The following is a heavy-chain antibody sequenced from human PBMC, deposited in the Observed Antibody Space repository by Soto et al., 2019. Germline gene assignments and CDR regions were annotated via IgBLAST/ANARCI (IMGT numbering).Heavy chain of an antibody. CDR2: IYHSGST. J-gene: IGHJ4*02. CDR3: AGWGSGGSYTRGY. V-gene: IGHV4-4*02. D-gene: IGHD1-26*01. Sequence: QVQLQESGPGLVKPSGTLSLTCAVSGGSISSSNWWSWVRQPPGKGLEWIGEIYHSGSTNYNPSLKRRVTISVDKSKNQFSRKVSSVTAADTAVYYCAGWGSGGSYTRGYWGQGTLVTVSS. CDR1: GGSISSSNW.